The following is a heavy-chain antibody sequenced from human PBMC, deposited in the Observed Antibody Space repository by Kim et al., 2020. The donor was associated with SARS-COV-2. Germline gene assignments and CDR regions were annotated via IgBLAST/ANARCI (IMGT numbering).Heavy chain of an antibody. D-gene: IGHD3-10*01. CDR2: GNS. V-gene: IGHV4-30-2*01. Sequence: GNSYYHPSLRSRVIMAVARSNNQFSLKLSSVTAADTAIYYCARQRGNWFDPWGQGTLVTVSS. J-gene: IGHJ5*02. CDR3: ARQRGNWFDP.